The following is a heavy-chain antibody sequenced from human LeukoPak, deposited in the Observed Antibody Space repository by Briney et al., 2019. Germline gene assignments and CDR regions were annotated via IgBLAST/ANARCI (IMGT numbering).Heavy chain of an antibody. V-gene: IGHV4-59*08. D-gene: IGHD6-13*01. CDR1: GGSISSYY. Sequence: SETLSLTCTVSGGSISSYYWSWIRQPPGKGLEWIGYIYYSGSTNYNPSLKSRVTISVDTSKNQFSLKLSSVTAADTAVYYCARQNSNPSYYYGMDVWGQGTPVTVSS. J-gene: IGHJ6*02. CDR3: ARQNSNPSYYYGMDV. CDR2: IYYSGST.